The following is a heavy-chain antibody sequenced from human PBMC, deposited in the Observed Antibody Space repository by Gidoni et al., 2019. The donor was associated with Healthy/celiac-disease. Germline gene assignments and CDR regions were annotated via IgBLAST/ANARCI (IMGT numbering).Heavy chain of an antibody. CDR3: ARAGLALRFYFDY. CDR1: GGSISSYY. V-gene: IGHV4-59*01. Sequence: QVQLQESGPGLVKPSETLSLTCTVSGGSISSYYWSWIRQPPGKGLEWIGYIYYSGSTNYNPSLKSRVTISVDTSKNQFSLKLSSVTAADTAVYYCARAGLALRFYFDYWGQGTLVTVSS. CDR2: IYYSGST. J-gene: IGHJ4*02. D-gene: IGHD4-17*01.